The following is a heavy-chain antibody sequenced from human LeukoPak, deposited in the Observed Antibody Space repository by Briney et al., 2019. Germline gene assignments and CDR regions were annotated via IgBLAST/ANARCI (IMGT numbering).Heavy chain of an antibody. D-gene: IGHD5-24*01. CDR3: ARGEQVEMATTYFDY. CDR2: ISYDGSNK. V-gene: IGHV3-30-3*01. CDR1: GFTFSSYA. Sequence: GGSLRLSCAASGFTFSSYAMSWVRQAPGKGLEWVAVISYDGSNKYYADSVKGRFTISRDNSKNTLCLQMNSLRPEDTAVYYCARGEQVEMATTYFDYWGQGTLVTVSS. J-gene: IGHJ4*02.